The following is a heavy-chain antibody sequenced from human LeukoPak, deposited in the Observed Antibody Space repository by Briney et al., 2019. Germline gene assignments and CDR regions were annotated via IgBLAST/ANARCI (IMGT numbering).Heavy chain of an antibody. CDR1: GFTFSSYW. D-gene: IGHD2-2*01. Sequence: QTGGSLRLSCAASGFTFSSYWMHWVRQAPGKGLVWVSRISSDESSTDYADSVKGRFTISRDNAKNTLYLQMNSLRAEDTAVYYCARRRTSGDFDYWGQGTLVTVSS. CDR2: ISSDESST. J-gene: IGHJ4*02. CDR3: ARRRTSGDFDY. V-gene: IGHV3-74*01.